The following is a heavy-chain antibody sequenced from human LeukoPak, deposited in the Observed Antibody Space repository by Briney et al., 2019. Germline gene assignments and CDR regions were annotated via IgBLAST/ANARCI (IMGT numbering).Heavy chain of an antibody. D-gene: IGHD1-26*01. CDR2: IYTSGST. V-gene: IGHV4-61*02. J-gene: IGHJ4*02. Sequence: SETLSLTCTVSGGSISSCSYYWSWIRQPAGKGLEWIGRIYTSGSTNYNPSLKSRVTISVDTSKNQFSLKLSSVTAADTAVYYCAREGIVGATAYWGQGTLVTVSS. CDR1: GGSISSCSYY. CDR3: AREGIVGATAY.